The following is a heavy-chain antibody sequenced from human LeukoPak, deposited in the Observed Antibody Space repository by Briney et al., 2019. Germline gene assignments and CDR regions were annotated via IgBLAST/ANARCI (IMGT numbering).Heavy chain of an antibody. V-gene: IGHV3-21*01. J-gene: IGHJ6*03. D-gene: IGHD1-1*01. CDR1: GFTFSSYS. CDR2: ISSSSSYI. Sequence: RPGGSLRLSCAASGFTFSSYSMNWVRQAPGKGLEWVSSISSSSSYIYYADSVKGRYTISRDNAKNSLYLQLHSLRSDDTAVYLCARASGTDRNSDFYNMDVWGKGTTVTVSS. CDR3: ARASGTDRNSDFYNMDV.